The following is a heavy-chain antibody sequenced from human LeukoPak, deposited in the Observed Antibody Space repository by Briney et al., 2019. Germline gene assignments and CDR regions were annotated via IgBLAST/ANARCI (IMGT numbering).Heavy chain of an antibody. CDR3: ARVFHDSSGYYPYYFDY. J-gene: IGHJ4*02. Sequence: GASVKVSCKASGYTFTSYYMHWVRQAPGQGLEWMGIINPSGGSTSYAQKFQGRVTMTTDTSTSTAYMELRSLRSDDTAVYYCARVFHDSSGYYPYYFDYWGQGTLVTVSS. CDR1: GYTFTSYY. D-gene: IGHD3-22*01. V-gene: IGHV1-46*01. CDR2: INPSGGST.